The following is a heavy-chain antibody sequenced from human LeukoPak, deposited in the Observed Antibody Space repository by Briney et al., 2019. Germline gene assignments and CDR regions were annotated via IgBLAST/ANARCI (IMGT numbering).Heavy chain of an antibody. D-gene: IGHD6-13*01. CDR3: ARALSRGISSWYSWFDP. J-gene: IGHJ5*02. CDR1: GYTFSSYG. Sequence: ASVKVSCKASGYTFSSYGITWVRQAPGQGLEWMGWISPYNGKTNYAQRLQGRVTMTTDTSTSTALMELKSLRSDDTAVYYCARALSRGISSWYSWFDPWGQGTPVTVSS. V-gene: IGHV1-18*01. CDR2: ISPYNGKT.